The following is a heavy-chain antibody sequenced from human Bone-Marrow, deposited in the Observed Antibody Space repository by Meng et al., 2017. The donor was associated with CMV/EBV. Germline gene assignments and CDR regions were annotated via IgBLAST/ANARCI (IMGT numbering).Heavy chain of an antibody. CDR1: GFTFSSYW. V-gene: IGHV3-7*01. Sequence: GESLKISCAVSGFTFSSYWMSWVRQAPGKGLEWLANIKQDGSEKYYVDSVKGRFTISRDNAKNSLYLQMNSLRAEDTAVYYCARDALPPQPGYYYGMDFWGQGTTVTVSS. CDR3: ARDALPPQPGYYYGMDF. J-gene: IGHJ6*02. D-gene: IGHD6-13*01. CDR2: IKQDGSEK.